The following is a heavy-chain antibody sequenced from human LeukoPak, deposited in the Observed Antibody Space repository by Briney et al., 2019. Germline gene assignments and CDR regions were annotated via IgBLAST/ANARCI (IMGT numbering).Heavy chain of an antibody. V-gene: IGHV3-30*04. J-gene: IGHJ4*02. CDR1: GFTFSSYA. CDR2: ISYDGSNK. D-gene: IGHD3-22*01. Sequence: PGGSLRLSCAASGFTFSSYAMHWVRQAPGKGLEWVAVISYDGSNKYYADSVKGRFTISRDNSKNTLYLEMNSLRAEDTAVYYCARDSSSGYYAPFPTKYWGQGTLVTVSS. CDR3: ARDSSSGYYAPFPTKY.